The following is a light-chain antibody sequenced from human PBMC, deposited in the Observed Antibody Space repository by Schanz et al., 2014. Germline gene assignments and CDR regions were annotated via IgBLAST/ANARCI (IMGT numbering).Light chain of an antibody. J-gene: IGKJ1*01. CDR2: GTS. CDR1: QSVSSSY. Sequence: EIVLTQSPGTLSLSPGERATLSCRASQSVSSSYLAWYQQKPGQAPRLLIYGTSTRAAGIPARFSGSGSGTDFTLTISKLEPEDFAMYYCQQYDNSLPWTFGRGTKVEIK. V-gene: IGKV3-20*01. CDR3: QQYDNSLPWT.